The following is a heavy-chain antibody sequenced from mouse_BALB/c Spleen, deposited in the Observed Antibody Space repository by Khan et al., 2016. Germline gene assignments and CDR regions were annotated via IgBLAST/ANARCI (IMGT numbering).Heavy chain of an antibody. CDR1: GFNIKDTY. Sequence: EVQLQESGADLVKPGASVKLSCTASGFNIKDTYIHWVKQRPEQALEWIGRIDPANGNTEYDPKFQGKATITADISSNTAYLQLSSLTSEDTAVYYCARNYYGGAYWGQGTLVTVSA. J-gene: IGHJ3*01. CDR3: ARNYYGGAY. CDR2: IDPANGNT. D-gene: IGHD2-1*01. V-gene: IGHV14-3*02.